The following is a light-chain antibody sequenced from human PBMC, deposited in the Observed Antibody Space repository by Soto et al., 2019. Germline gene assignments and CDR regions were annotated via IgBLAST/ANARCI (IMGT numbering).Light chain of an antibody. V-gene: IGKV4-1*01. Sequence: DIVMTQSPDSLAVSLGERATINCKSSQSVLNTSNNKNYLAWYQQKPGQPPRLLIYWASTRESGVPDRFSGSGSGTDFSLTISALQAEDVAIYYCQQYCSTPPHYIFGQGTWLEIK. J-gene: IGKJ2*01. CDR2: WAS. CDR3: QQYCSTPPHYI. CDR1: QSVLNTSNNKNY.